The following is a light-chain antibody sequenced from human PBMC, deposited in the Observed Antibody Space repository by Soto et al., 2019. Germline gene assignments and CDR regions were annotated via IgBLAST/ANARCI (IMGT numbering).Light chain of an antibody. CDR1: SSNIGSNT. V-gene: IGLV1-44*01. Sequence: QSVLTQPPSASRTPGQRVTISCSGSSSNIGSNTVNWYQQLPGTAPKLLIYSNNQRPSGVPDRFSGSKSGTSASLAISGLQSEDEADYYCAAWDDSLNARLVFGGGTKLTVL. CDR2: SNN. CDR3: AAWDDSLNARLV. J-gene: IGLJ3*02.